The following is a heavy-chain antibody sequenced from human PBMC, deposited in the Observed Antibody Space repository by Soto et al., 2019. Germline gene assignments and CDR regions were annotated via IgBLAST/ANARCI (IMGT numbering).Heavy chain of an antibody. CDR1: GGTFSSYA. J-gene: IGHJ4*02. Sequence: QVQLVQSGAEVKKPGSSVKVSCKASGGTFSSYAISWVRQAPEQGLEWMGGIIPNFGTANYAQKFQGRVKINADEYTSTAYKELNSLRSEDTAGYYCAGGVRGVVTPRFDYWGQGTLVTVSS. CDR2: IIPNFGTA. D-gene: IGHD3-10*01. V-gene: IGHV1-69*01. CDR3: AGGVRGVVTPRFDY.